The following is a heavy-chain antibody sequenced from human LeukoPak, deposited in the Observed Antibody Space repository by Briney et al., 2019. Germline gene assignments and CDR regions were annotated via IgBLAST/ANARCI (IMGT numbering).Heavy chain of an antibody. CDR3: ARVKASPTRIAAAGTPFDY. Sequence: SETLSLTCAVYGGSFSGYYWSWIRQPPGKGLEWIGEINHSGSTNYNPSLKSRVTISVDTSKNQFSLKLSSVTAAATAVYYCARVKASPTRIAAAGTPFDYWGQGTLVTVSS. V-gene: IGHV4-34*01. CDR1: GGSFSGYY. J-gene: IGHJ4*02. CDR2: INHSGST. D-gene: IGHD6-13*01.